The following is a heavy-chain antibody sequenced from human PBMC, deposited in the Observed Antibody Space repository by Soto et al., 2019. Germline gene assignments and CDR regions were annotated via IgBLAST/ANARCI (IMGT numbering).Heavy chain of an antibody. CDR2: ISAYNGNT. CDR3: AGDPGAGWELLDYYYGMDV. D-gene: IGHD1-26*01. Sequence: QVQLVQSGAEVKKPGASVKVSCKASGYTFTSYGISWVRQAPGQGLEWMGWISAYNGNTNYAQKLQGRVTMTTDTSTRTAYMELRSLRSDDTAVYYCAGDPGAGWELLDYYYGMDVWGQGTTVTVSS. J-gene: IGHJ6*02. V-gene: IGHV1-18*01. CDR1: GYTFTSYG.